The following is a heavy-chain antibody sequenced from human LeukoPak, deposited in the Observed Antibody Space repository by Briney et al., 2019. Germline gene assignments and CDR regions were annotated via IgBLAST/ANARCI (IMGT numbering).Heavy chain of an antibody. J-gene: IGHJ4*02. CDR2: IYYSGST. CDR1: GGSISSSSYY. CDR3: ARLRAGEMATY. D-gene: IGHD5-24*01. Sequence: SETLSLTCTVSGGSISSSSYYWGWIRQPPGKGLEWIGSIYYSGSTYYNPSLKSRVTISVDTSKNQFSLKLSSVTAADTAVYYCARLRAGEMATYWGQGTLVTVSS. V-gene: IGHV4-39*07.